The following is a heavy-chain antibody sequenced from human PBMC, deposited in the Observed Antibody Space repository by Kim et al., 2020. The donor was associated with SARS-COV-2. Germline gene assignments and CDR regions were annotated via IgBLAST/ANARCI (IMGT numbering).Heavy chain of an antibody. Sequence: SVKVSCKASGGTFSSYAISWVRQAPGQGLEWMGRIIPILGIANYAQKFQGRVTITADKSTSTAYMELSSLRSEDTAVYYCARIAFSDSYGYCWGQGTLVTVSS. D-gene: IGHD5-18*01. J-gene: IGHJ4*02. V-gene: IGHV1-69*04. CDR3: ARIAFSDSYGYC. CDR2: IIPILGIA. CDR1: GGTFSSYA.